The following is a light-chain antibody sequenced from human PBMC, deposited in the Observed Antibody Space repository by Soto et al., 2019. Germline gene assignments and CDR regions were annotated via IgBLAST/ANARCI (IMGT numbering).Light chain of an antibody. CDR1: SSDVGAYNF. CDR2: EVS. CDR3: SSHAGSSAFYV. V-gene: IGLV2-14*01. Sequence: QSALTQPASVSGSPGQSITISCTGTSSDVGAYNFVSWYQHHPSKAPKLIISEVSNRPSGASNRFSGSKSGNTASLTISGLQAEDEADYYCSSHAGSSAFYVFGTGTKLTVL. J-gene: IGLJ1*01.